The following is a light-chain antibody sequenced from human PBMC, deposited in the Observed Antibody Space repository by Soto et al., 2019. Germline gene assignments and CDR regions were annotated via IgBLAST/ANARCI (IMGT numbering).Light chain of an antibody. CDR1: QSVNSVY. CDR2: DSF. J-gene: IGKJ1*01. Sequence: ENVLTQFPGTLSLSPGQRATLSCRASQSVNSVYFAWYQQKPGQAPRLLIFDSFKRATGVPDRFSGSGSGTEFSLTISRLQPDDFAVYYCQQFETSPWTFGQGTRVEIK. V-gene: IGKV3-20*01. CDR3: QQFETSPWT.